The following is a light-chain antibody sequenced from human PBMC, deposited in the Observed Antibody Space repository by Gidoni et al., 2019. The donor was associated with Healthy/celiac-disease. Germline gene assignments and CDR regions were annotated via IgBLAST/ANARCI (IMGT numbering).Light chain of an antibody. V-gene: IGLV2-11*01. J-gene: IGLJ3*02. Sequence: QSALTQPRSVSGSPGQSVTISCPGTSSDVGGYNYVSWYQQHPGKAPKLMIYDVSMRPSGVPDRFSGSKSGNTASLTISGLQAEDEADYYCCSYAGSSWVFGGGTKLTVL. CDR3: CSYAGSSWV. CDR1: SSDVGGYNY. CDR2: DVS.